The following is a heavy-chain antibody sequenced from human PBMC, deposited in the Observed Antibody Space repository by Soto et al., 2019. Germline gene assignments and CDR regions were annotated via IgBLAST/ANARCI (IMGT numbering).Heavy chain of an antibody. D-gene: IGHD1-1*01. CDR2: IYWDDDK. CDR1: GFSLTSRPMG. CDR3: AHRLSGYNWNGCYFEY. Sequence: QITLKESAPTRVKPTQTLTLTCTFSGFSLTSRPMGVGWIRQPPGKALEWLAFIYWDDDKRYSPSLRSRLTITKDTSGNQVVLTMTNMDPVDTATYYCAHRLSGYNWNGCYFEYLGQGALVTVS. V-gene: IGHV2-5*02. J-gene: IGHJ4*02.